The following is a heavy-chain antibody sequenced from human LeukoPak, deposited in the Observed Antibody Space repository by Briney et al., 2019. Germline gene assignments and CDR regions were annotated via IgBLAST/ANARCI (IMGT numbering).Heavy chain of an antibody. V-gene: IGHV6-1*01. CDR3: ARDRSYGYGSHFDY. D-gene: IGHD5-18*01. Sequence: SQTLSLTCAISGDSVSSNSASWNWLRQSPSRGLEWLGRTYYRSEWYNDYAVSVKGRITINPDTSKNQFSLQLNSVTPEDTAVYYCARDRSYGYGSHFDYWGQGTLVTVSS. CDR1: GDSVSSNSAS. CDR2: TYYRSEWYN. J-gene: IGHJ4*02.